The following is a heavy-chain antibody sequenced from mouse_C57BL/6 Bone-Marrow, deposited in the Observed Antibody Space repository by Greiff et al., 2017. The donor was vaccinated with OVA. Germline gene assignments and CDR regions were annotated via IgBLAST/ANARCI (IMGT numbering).Heavy chain of an antibody. Sequence: EVKLVESGPELVKPGASVKISCKASGYTFTDYYMNWVKQSHGKSLEWIGDINPNNGGTSYNQKFKGKATLTVDKSSSTAYMELRSLTSEDSAVYYCARGWLLRAMDYWGQGTSVTVSS. D-gene: IGHD2-3*01. CDR1: GYTFTDYY. CDR3: ARGWLLRAMDY. J-gene: IGHJ4*01. CDR2: INPNNGGT. V-gene: IGHV1-26*01.